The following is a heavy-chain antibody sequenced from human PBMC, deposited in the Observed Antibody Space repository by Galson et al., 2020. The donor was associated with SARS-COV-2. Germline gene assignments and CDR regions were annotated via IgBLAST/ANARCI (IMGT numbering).Heavy chain of an antibody. D-gene: IGHD3-10*01. CDR1: GYTFTSYG. CDR2: ISAYNGNT. J-gene: IGHJ6*02. CDR3: ARDTGVRSPYYGMDV. Sequence: ASVKVSCKASGYTFTSYGISWVRQAPGQGLEWMGWISAYNGNTNYAQKLQGRVTMTTDTSTSTAYMELRSLRSDDTAVYYCARDTGVRSPYYGMDVWGQGTTVTVSS. V-gene: IGHV1-18*01.